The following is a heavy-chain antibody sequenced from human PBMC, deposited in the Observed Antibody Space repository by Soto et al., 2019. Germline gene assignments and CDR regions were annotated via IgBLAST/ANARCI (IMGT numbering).Heavy chain of an antibody. CDR2: IYYSGST. V-gene: IGHV4-31*03. D-gene: IGHD2-15*01. CDR1: GGSISSGGYY. J-gene: IGHJ4*02. Sequence: QVQLQESGPGLVKPSQTLSLTCTVSGGSISSGGYYWSWIRQHPGKGLGWIGYIYYSGSTYYNPSLKSRVTISVDTSKNQFSLKLSSVTAADTAVYYCARTVLVVAATRDGLDYWGQGTLVTVSS. CDR3: ARTVLVVAATRDGLDY.